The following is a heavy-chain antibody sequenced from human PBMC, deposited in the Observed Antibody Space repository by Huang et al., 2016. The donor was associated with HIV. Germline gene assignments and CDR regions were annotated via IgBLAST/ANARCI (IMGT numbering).Heavy chain of an antibody. CDR3: AAMVRGVISYFDY. Sequence: QLQLQESGPGLVKPSETLSLTCTVSDGSISSSSYYWGWLRQPPGKGLEWIATFFYDGNTYYNPSLKSRFTISVDTSKNQFSLNLSSVTAADTAVYYCAAMVRGVISYFDYWGQGTLVTVSS. V-gene: IGHV4-39*01. CDR2: FFYDGNT. CDR1: DGSISSSSYY. D-gene: IGHD3-10*01. J-gene: IGHJ4*02.